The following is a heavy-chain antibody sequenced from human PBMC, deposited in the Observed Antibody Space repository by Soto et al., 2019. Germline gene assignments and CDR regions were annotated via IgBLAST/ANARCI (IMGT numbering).Heavy chain of an antibody. CDR3: ARGGGYYYDSRY. V-gene: IGHV1-69*06. J-gene: IGHJ4*02. CDR1: GGTFSSYA. D-gene: IGHD3-22*01. Sequence: QVQLVQSGAEVKKPGSSVKVSCKASGGTFSSYAISWVRQAPGQGLEWMGGIIPIFGTANYAQKFQGRVTIPGEKPTRTAYRELRTLGSEDTAVYYCARGGGYYYDSRYWGQGTLVTVSS. CDR2: IIPIFGTA.